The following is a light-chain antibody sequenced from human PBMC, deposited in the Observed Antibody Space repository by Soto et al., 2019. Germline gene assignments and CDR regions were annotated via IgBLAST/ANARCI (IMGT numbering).Light chain of an antibody. Sequence: EIVLTQSPGSLSLSPGERATFSCRASQSVDSSFFAWYQQKPGQAPRLLIYGASNRATGIPDRFSGSGSGTDFTLTISRLEPEDFAVYYCQQYVSSVTFGQGTKVEIK. J-gene: IGKJ1*01. CDR2: GAS. V-gene: IGKV3-20*01. CDR3: QQYVSSVT. CDR1: QSVDSSF.